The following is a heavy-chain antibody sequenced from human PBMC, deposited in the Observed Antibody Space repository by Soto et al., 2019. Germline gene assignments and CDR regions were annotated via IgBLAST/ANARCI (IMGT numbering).Heavy chain of an antibody. CDR3: VKDLTRQLAGFDY. J-gene: IGHJ4*02. V-gene: IGHV3-64D*08. Sequence: GGSLRLSCSASGFTFSSYAMHWVRQAPGKGLEYVSAISSNGGSTYYADSVKGRFTISRDNSKNTLYLQMSSLRAEDTAVYYCVKDLTRQLAGFDYWGQGTLVTVSS. D-gene: IGHD6-13*01. CDR1: GFTFSSYA. CDR2: ISSNGGST.